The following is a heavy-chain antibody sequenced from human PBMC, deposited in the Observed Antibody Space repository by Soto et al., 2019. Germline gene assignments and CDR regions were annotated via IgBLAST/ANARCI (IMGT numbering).Heavy chain of an antibody. Sequence: ASVTVTCMACVYTFTNYARHWVRQAPGQRLEWMGWINAGNGNTKYSQKFQGRVTITRDTSASTAYMELSSLRSEDTAVYYCARDPGYSYGYNWGQGTLVTVSS. CDR2: INAGNGNT. D-gene: IGHD5-18*01. CDR1: VYTFTNYA. J-gene: IGHJ4*02. V-gene: IGHV1-3*01. CDR3: ARDPGYSYGYN.